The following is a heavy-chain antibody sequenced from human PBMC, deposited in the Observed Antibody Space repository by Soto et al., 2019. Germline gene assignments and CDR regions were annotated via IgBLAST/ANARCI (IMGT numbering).Heavy chain of an antibody. V-gene: IGHV4-34*01. Sequence: QVQLQQWGAGLLKPSETLSLTCAVYGGSFSGYYWSWIRQPPGKGLGWIGEINHSGSTNYNPSLKSRVTISVDTSKNQFSLKVSSVTAADTAVYYCARGGGYSYGYAVDYWGQGTLVTVSS. CDR3: ARGGGYSYGYAVDY. CDR2: INHSGST. J-gene: IGHJ4*02. D-gene: IGHD5-18*01. CDR1: GGSFSGYY.